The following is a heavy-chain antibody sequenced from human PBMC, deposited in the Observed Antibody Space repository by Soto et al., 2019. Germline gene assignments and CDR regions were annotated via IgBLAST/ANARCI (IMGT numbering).Heavy chain of an antibody. J-gene: IGHJ6*02. V-gene: IGHV4-31*03. Sequence: SETLSLTCTVSGGSISSGGYYWSWIRQHPGKGLEWIGYIYYSGSTYYNPSLKSRVTISVDTSKNQFSLKLSSVTAADTAVYYCARVATMIVLNYYYYGLDVWGQGTTVTVSS. CDR1: GGSISSGGYY. D-gene: IGHD3-22*01. CDR3: ARVATMIVLNYYYYGLDV. CDR2: IYYSGST.